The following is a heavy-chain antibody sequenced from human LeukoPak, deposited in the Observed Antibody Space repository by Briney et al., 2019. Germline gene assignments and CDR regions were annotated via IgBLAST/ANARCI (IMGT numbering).Heavy chain of an antibody. Sequence: SQTLSLTCTVSGGSISSGDYYWSWIRQPPGKGLEWIGYIYYSGSTYYNPSLKSRVTISVDTSKNQFSLKLSSVTAADTAIYYCARRVASRPVYCFDYWGQGKLVTVSS. CDR1: GGSISSGDYY. D-gene: IGHD2-15*01. J-gene: IGHJ4*02. V-gene: IGHV4-30-4*08. CDR3: ARRVASRPVYCFDY. CDR2: IYYSGST.